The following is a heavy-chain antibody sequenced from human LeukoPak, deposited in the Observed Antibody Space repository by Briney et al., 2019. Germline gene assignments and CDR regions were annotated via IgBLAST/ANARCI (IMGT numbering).Heavy chain of an antibody. J-gene: IGHJ3*02. V-gene: IGHV4-34*01. Sequence: SETLSLTCAVYGGSFSGYYWSWIRQPPGKGLEWIGEINHSGSTNYNPSLKSRVTISVDTSKSQFSLKLSSVTAADTAVYYCARIGSYSAFDIWGQGTMVTVSS. D-gene: IGHD1-26*01. CDR1: GGSFSGYY. CDR2: INHSGST. CDR3: ARIGSYSAFDI.